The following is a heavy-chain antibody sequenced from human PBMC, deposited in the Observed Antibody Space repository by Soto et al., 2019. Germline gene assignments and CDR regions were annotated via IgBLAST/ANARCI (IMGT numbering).Heavy chain of an antibody. Sequence: GGSLRLSCAASGFTFSSYWMSWVRQAPGKGLEWVANIKQDGSEKYYVDSVKGRFTISRDNAKNSLYLQMNSLRAEDTAVYYCAREGEEYSELPSGYYFDYWGQGTLVTVSS. CDR2: IKQDGSEK. CDR3: AREGEEYSELPSGYYFDY. CDR1: GFTFSSYW. J-gene: IGHJ4*02. D-gene: IGHD3-10*01. V-gene: IGHV3-7*01.